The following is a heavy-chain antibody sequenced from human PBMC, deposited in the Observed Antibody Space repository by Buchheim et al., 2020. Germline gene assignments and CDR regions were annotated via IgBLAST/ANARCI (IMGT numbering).Heavy chain of an antibody. CDR3: ARDTAWGLLPDAFDI. J-gene: IGHJ3*02. Sequence: EVQLVESGGGLVQPGGSLRLSCAASGFTFSSYSMNWVRQAPGKGLEWVSYISSSSSTIYYADSVKGRFTISRENAKNSLYLQMNSLRAEDTAVYYCARDTAWGLLPDAFDIWGQGT. CDR2: ISSSSSTI. V-gene: IGHV3-48*01. D-gene: IGHD1-26*01. CDR1: GFTFSSYS.